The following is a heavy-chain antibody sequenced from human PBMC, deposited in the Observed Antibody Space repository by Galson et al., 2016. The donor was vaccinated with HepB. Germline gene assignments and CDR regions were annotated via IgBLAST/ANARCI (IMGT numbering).Heavy chain of an antibody. J-gene: IGHJ3*02. CDR1: GFPFRNFF. CDR2: LSYDESNE. D-gene: IGHD6-19*01. V-gene: IGHV3-30*18. Sequence: SLRLSCAASGFPFRNFFMHWVRQAPGEGLEWVAVLSYDESNEYYADSVRGRFTIPRDNSKNTLYLQMNSLRAEDTAVYYCAKCLQWLVLGDAFDIWGQGTMVTVSS. CDR3: AKCLQWLVLGDAFDI.